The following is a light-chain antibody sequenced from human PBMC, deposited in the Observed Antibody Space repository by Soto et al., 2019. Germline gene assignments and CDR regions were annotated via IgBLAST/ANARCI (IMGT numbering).Light chain of an antibody. V-gene: IGKV3-15*01. CDR2: GAS. Sequence: EIVLTQSPATLSLSPGERATLSCWASQSVNRYLVWYQQKPGQAPGLLIFGASTRATGIPARFSGSGSGTKFTLTISSLQSEDFAVYYCQQYNNWPITFGQGTRLEIK. CDR3: QQYNNWPIT. CDR1: QSVNRY. J-gene: IGKJ5*01.